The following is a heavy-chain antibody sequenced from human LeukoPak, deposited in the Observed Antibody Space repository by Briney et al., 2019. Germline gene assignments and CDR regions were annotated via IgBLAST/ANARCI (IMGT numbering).Heavy chain of an antibody. D-gene: IGHD5-12*01. CDR1: GDSIRSYY. CDR3: ASHGSSGHDPLT. J-gene: IGHJ4*01. V-gene: IGHV4-59*08. Sequence: SETLSLTCTVSGDSIRSYYWNWIRRPPGKGLEWRGYIYYTGSTSYNPSLKSRVTISLDTSKSQFSLRLTSVTAADTAVYYCASHGSSGHDPLTWGQGTLVTVSS. CDR2: IYYTGST.